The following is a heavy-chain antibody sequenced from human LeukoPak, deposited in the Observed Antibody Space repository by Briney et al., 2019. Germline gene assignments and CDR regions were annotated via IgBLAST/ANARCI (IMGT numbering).Heavy chain of an antibody. V-gene: IGHV3-33*01. D-gene: IGHD2-15*01. CDR1: GFIFSSYG. J-gene: IGHJ6*02. CDR3: ARDPAAASRGFGMDV. Sequence: PGGSLRLSCAASGFIFSSYGMHWGRQAPGKGLEWVAVIWFDGSIKYYADSVKGRFTFSRDNSKNTLSLQTNSLRADDTAVYYCARDPAAASRGFGMDVWGQGTTVTVSS. CDR2: IWFDGSIK.